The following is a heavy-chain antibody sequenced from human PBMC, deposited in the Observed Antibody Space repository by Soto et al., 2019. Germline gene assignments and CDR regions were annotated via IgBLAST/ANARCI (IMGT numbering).Heavy chain of an antibody. V-gene: IGHV3-21*01. D-gene: IGHD5-12*01. J-gene: IGHJ6*02. CDR3: ARDWGGYNQDGMDV. Sequence: EVQLVESGGGLVKPGGSLRLSCAASGFTFSTYSMNWVRQAPGKGLEWVSSISSSSSYIYYADSVKGRFTISRDNAKNSLYLQMNSLRAEDTAVYYCARDWGGYNQDGMDVWGQGTTVTVSS. CDR1: GFTFSTYS. CDR2: ISSSSSYI.